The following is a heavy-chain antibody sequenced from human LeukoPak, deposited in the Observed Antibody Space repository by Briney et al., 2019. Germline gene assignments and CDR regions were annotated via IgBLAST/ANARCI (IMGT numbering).Heavy chain of an antibody. V-gene: IGHV4-34*01. CDR3: ASTTTGGSGSYSY. D-gene: IGHD3-10*01. CDR1: GGSFSGYY. Sequence: SETLSLNCAVYGGSFSGYYWSWIRQPPGKGLEWIGEINHSGSTNYNPSLKSRVTISVDTSKNQFSLKLSSVTAADTAVYYCASTTTGGSGSYSYWGQGTLVTVSS. CDR2: INHSGST. J-gene: IGHJ4*02.